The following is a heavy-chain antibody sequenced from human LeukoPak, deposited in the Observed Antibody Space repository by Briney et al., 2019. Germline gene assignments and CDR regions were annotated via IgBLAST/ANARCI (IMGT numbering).Heavy chain of an antibody. V-gene: IGHV4-59*08. D-gene: IGHD2-2*02. Sequence: SETLSLTCTVSGGSISSYYWSWIRQPPGEGLEWIGYIYYSGSTNYNPSLKSRVTISVDTSKNQFSLKLSSVTAADTAVYYCARHPPDIVVVPAAIQWYFDLWGRGTLVTVSS. J-gene: IGHJ2*01. CDR1: GGSISSYY. CDR2: IYYSGST. CDR3: ARHPPDIVVVPAAIQWYFDL.